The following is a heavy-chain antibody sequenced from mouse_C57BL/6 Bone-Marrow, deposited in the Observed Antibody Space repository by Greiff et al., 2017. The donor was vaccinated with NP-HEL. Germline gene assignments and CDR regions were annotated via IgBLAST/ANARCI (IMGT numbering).Heavy chain of an antibody. V-gene: IGHV1-50*01. J-gene: IGHJ3*01. CDR1: GYTFTSYW. CDR3: ALPLRSPGFLVAY. Sequence: QVQLQQSGAELVKPGASVKLSCKASGYTFTSYWMQWVKQRPGQGLEWIGEIDPSDSYTNYNQKFKGKATLTVDTSSSTAYMQLSSLTSEDSAVYYCALPLRSPGFLVAYWGQGTLVTVSA. CDR2: IDPSDSYT. D-gene: IGHD1-1*01.